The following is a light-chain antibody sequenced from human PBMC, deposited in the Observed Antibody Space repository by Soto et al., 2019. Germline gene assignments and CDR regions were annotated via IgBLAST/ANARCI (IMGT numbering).Light chain of an antibody. CDR2: DAS. CDR1: QNISSW. J-gene: IGKJ1*01. V-gene: IGKV1-5*01. CDR3: QHYKAFSPWT. Sequence: DLQMTQSPSALSASVGDRVTITCRASQNISSWLAWYQQKPGKAPKSLIYDASSLESGVPSRLSGSGSGTEFTLTISNLQPDDSATYYCQHYKAFSPWTVGQGTKVEIK.